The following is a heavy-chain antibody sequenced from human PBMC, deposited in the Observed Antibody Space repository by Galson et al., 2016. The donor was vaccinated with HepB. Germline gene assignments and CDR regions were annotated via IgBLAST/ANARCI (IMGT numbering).Heavy chain of an antibody. Sequence: SLRLSCAASGFTFSSYAMSWVRQAPGKGLECVSAISGSGATTYYADSVKGRFTVSRDNSKNTLYLQMNSLRAEDTAVYYCARFIASPWNDYYYYGMDVWGKGTTVTVSS. CDR3: ARFIASPWNDYYYYGMDV. J-gene: IGHJ6*04. CDR2: ISGSGATT. D-gene: IGHD1-1*01. CDR1: GFTFSSYA. V-gene: IGHV3-23*01.